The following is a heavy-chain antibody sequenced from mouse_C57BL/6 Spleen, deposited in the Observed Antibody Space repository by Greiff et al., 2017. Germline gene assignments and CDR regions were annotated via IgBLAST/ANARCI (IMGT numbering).Heavy chain of an antibody. CDR2: IYPRSGNT. CDR3: ARSGDTVVERAWFAY. D-gene: IGHD1-1*01. Sequence: VQLQQSGAELARPGASVQLSCKASGYTFTSYGISWVKQRTGQGLEWIGEIYPRSGNTYYNEKFKGKATLTADTSSSTAYRELRSLTSEDSAVYFCARSGDTVVERAWFAYWGQGTLVTVSA. V-gene: IGHV1-81*01. CDR1: GYTFTSYG. J-gene: IGHJ3*01.